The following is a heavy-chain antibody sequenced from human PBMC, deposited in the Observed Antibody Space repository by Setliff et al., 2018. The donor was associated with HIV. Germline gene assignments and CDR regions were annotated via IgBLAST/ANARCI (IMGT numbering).Heavy chain of an antibody. V-gene: IGHV3-23*01. D-gene: IGHD3-9*01. J-gene: IGHJ4*02. CDR3: AKNDDILTGFAN. CDR2: LSGHTMTT. CDR1: GFTLSSYP. Sequence: PGGSLRLSCAASGFTLSSYPMSWVRQAPGKGLEWISSLSGHTMTTYYAGSVKGRSTISRDVSNNTLYFQMNSLRAEDTAIYFCAKNDDILTGFANWGQGTLVTVSS.